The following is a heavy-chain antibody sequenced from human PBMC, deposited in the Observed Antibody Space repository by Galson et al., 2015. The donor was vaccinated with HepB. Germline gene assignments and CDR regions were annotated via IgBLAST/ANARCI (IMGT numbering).Heavy chain of an antibody. D-gene: IGHD3-22*01. CDR2: IWYDGRDQ. Sequence: SLRLSCATSGFIFRNYGMHWVRQAPGKGLEWVAVIWYDGRDQKYADSVRGRFTISRDNSRNTLYLQMSSLRVEDTALYYCAKLDSSSCSWGQGTLVTVSS. V-gene: IGHV3-33*06. CDR3: AKLDSSSCS. CDR1: GFIFRNYG. J-gene: IGHJ4*02.